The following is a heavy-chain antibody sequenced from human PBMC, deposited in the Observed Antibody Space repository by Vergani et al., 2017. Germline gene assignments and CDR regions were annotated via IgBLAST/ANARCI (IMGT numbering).Heavy chain of an antibody. CDR1: GYIFKNYY. CDR3: ARSIGYCAGATCRAYYFDH. D-gene: IGHD2-21*01. J-gene: IGHJ5*02. V-gene: IGHV1-46*02. CDR2: LNPTTGHT. Sequence: VQLVQSGAEVRKPGASVTVSCTASGYIFKNYYVHWLRQAPGQAFEWMGILNPTTGHTTSAQKFMGRVDMTRDPSTDTSTRTVQMTLSSLRSEDTAVYYCARSIGYCAGATCRAYYFDHWGQGTRVTVSS.